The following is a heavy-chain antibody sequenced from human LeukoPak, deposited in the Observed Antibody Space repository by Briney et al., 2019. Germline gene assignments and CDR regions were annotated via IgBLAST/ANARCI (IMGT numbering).Heavy chain of an antibody. CDR2: INTSGST. D-gene: IGHD4-17*01. CDR1: GGSISSGSYF. V-gene: IGHV4-61*02. CDR3: ARGSDYGVGAFDI. J-gene: IGHJ3*02. Sequence: SETLSLTCIVSGGSISSGSYFWTWIRQPAGKGLEWIGRINTSGSTNYNPSLKSGVTISVDTSKNQFSLILSSVTAADTAVYYCARGSDYGVGAFDIWGQGTMVTVSS.